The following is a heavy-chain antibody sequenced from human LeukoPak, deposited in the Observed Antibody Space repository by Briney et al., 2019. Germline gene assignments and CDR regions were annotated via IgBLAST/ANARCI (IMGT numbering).Heavy chain of an antibody. V-gene: IGHV3-7*01. CDR1: GFTFSSYW. D-gene: IGHD6-13*01. J-gene: IGHJ4*02. CDR2: IKQDGSEK. CDR3: ARVGSSWYGTPFDY. Sequence: GGSLRLSCAASGFTFSSYWMSWVRQAPGKGLEWVANIKQDGSEKYYVDSVKGRFTISRDNAKNSLYLQMNSLRAEGTAVYYCARVGSSWYGTPFDYWGQGTLVTVSS.